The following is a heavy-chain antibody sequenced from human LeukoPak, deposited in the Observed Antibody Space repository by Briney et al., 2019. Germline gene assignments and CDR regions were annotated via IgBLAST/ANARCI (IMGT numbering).Heavy chain of an antibody. V-gene: IGHV3-48*03. J-gene: IGHJ3*02. Sequence: PGGSLRLSCAASGFTFSSYEMNWVRQAPGKGLEWVSYISSSGSTIYYADSVKGRFTISRDNAKKSLYLQMNSLRAEYTAVYYCARGWELPDAFDIWGQGTMVTVSS. CDR3: ARGWELPDAFDI. CDR2: ISSSGSTI. D-gene: IGHD1-26*01. CDR1: GFTFSSYE.